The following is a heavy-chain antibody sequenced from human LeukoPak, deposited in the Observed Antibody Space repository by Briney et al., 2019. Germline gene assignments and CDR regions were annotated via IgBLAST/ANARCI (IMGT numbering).Heavy chain of an antibody. CDR2: ISYDGSNK. Sequence: PGRSLRLSCAASGFTFSSYGMHWVRQAPGKGLEWVAVISYDGSNKYYADSVRGRFTISRDNSKNTLYLQMNSLRAEDTAVYYCAKAVPRYCSGGSCARNGMDVWGQGTTVTVSS. CDR1: GFTFSSYG. V-gene: IGHV3-30*18. J-gene: IGHJ6*02. D-gene: IGHD2-15*01. CDR3: AKAVPRYCSGGSCARNGMDV.